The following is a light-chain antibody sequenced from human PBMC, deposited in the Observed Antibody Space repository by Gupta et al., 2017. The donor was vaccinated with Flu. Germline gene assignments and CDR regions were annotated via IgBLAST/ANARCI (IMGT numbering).Light chain of an antibody. CDR1: QSISSW. CDR3: QQYNSYPYS. Sequence: IQTTQSPSTLSPSVGDRVTITCRASQSISSWLAWYQQKPGKAPKLLIYKASSLESGVPSRFSGSGSGTEFTLTISSLQPDDFATYYCQQYNSYPYSFGQGTKLEIK. J-gene: IGKJ2*03. V-gene: IGKV1-5*03. CDR2: KAS.